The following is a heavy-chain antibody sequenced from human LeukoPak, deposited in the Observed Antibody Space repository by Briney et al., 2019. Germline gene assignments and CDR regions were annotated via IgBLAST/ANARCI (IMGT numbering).Heavy chain of an antibody. CDR1: GYTFTSYY. CDR3: ASSDFWSGYYFDY. CDR2: INPSGGST. J-gene: IGHJ4*02. V-gene: IGHV1-46*01. Sequence: ASVKVSCKASGYTFTSYYMHWVRQAPGQGLEWMGIINPSGGSTSYAQKFQGRVTMTRDMSTSTDYMELSSLRSEDTAVYYCASSDFWSGYYFDYWGQGTLVTVSS. D-gene: IGHD3-3*01.